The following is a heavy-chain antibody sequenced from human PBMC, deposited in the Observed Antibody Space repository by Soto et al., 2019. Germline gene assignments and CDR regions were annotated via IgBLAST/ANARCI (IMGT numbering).Heavy chain of an antibody. Sequence: QVQLVESGGGVVQPGRSLRLSCAASGFTFSSYGMHWVRQAPGKGLEWVAVISYDGSNKYYADSVKGRFTISRDNSKNTLYLQMNSLRAEDTAVYYCAKEICGYSYGYFFAYWGQGTLVTVSS. CDR2: ISYDGSNK. D-gene: IGHD5-18*01. CDR1: GFTFSSYG. V-gene: IGHV3-30*18. J-gene: IGHJ4*02. CDR3: AKEICGYSYGYFFAY.